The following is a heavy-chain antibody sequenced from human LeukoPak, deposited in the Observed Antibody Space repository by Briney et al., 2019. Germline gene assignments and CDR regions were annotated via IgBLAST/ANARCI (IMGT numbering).Heavy chain of an antibody. J-gene: IGHJ5*02. CDR2: IYTSGST. Sequence: SETLSLTYTVSGGSISSYYWSWIRQPAGKGLEWIGRIYTSGSTNYNPSLKSRVTMSVDTSKNQFSLKLSSVTAADTAVYYCASEKPSEGWFDPWGQGTLVTVSS. V-gene: IGHV4-4*07. CDR3: ASEKPSEGWFDP. D-gene: IGHD3-10*01. CDR1: GGSISSYY.